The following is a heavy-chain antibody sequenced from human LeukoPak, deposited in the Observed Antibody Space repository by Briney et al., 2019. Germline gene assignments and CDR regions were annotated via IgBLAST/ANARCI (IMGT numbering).Heavy chain of an antibody. CDR1: GFTFSSYA. CDR2: ISGSGGST. V-gene: IGHV3-23*01. D-gene: IGHD7-27*01. CDR3: ARDDNWGFDY. J-gene: IGHJ4*02. Sequence: GGSLRLSCAASGFTFSSYAMSWVRQAPGKGLEWVSAISGSGGSTYYADSVKGRFTISRDNAKNSLYLQMNSLRAEDTAFYFCARDDNWGFDYWGQGALVTVSS.